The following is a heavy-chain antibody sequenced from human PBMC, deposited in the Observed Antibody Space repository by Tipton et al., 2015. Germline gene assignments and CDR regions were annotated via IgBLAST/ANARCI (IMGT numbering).Heavy chain of an antibody. Sequence: VQLVQSGAEVKKPGASVKVSCEASGYTFTAYYIHWVRQAPGQGLEWMGWINPNSGGTNYAQKFQGRVTMTRDMSISTVYMELSRLRSDDTAVYYCAKNYYDSSGLDYWGQGTLVTVSS. CDR2: INPNSGGT. J-gene: IGHJ4*02. CDR3: AKNYYDSSGLDY. D-gene: IGHD3-22*01. V-gene: IGHV1-2*02. CDR1: GYTFTAYY.